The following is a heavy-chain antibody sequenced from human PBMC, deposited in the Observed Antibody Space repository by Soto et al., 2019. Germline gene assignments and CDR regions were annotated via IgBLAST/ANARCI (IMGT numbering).Heavy chain of an antibody. CDR1: GFSFYDSG. Sequence: EVQLVESGGGLVEPGRSLRLSCTGSGFSFYDSGMTWVRQAPGKGLEWVSSISSGGSFMFYAESFKGRFTISRNNTKNSLFLQMNSLRGEDMAIYYCARKHSSDATGYDYFDSWGQGTLVTVSS. V-gene: IGHV3-21*01. CDR3: ARKHSSDATGYDYFDS. CDR2: ISSGGSFM. J-gene: IGHJ4*02. D-gene: IGHD3-3*01.